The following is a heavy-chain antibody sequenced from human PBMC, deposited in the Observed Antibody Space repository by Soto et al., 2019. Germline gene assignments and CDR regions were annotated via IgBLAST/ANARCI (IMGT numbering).Heavy chain of an antibody. Sequence: ASVKVSCKASGYTFTSYGISWVRQAPGQGLEWMGWISAYNGNTNYAQKLQGRVTMTTDTSTSTAYMELRSLRSDDTAVYYCARDTGIAVAVAAFDIWGQGTMVTGSS. CDR1: GYTFTSYG. J-gene: IGHJ3*02. CDR2: ISAYNGNT. D-gene: IGHD6-19*01. CDR3: ARDTGIAVAVAAFDI. V-gene: IGHV1-18*01.